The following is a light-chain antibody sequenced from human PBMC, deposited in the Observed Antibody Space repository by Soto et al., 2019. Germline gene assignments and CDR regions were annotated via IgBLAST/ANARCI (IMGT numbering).Light chain of an antibody. J-gene: IGLJ2*01. CDR2: SHN. CDR3: AAWDDSLNGWV. Sequence: QSVLTQPPSASGTPGQRVTITWSESSSNIGTNTVKWYQQLPGTAPKLLIYSHNQRPSGIPDRFSGSKSGTSASLAISGLQSEDEADYYCAAWDDSLNGWVFGGGTKLTVL. V-gene: IGLV1-44*01. CDR1: SSNIGTNT.